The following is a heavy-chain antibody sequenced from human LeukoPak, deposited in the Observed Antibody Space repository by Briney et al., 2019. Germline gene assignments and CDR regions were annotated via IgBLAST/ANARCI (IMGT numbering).Heavy chain of an antibody. Sequence: SETLSLTCAVYGGSFSGYYWSWIRQPPGKGLEWIGEINHSGSTNYNPSLKSRVAISVDTSKNQFSLKLGSVTAADTAVYYCATLTGSTARVWFDPWGQGTLVTVSS. V-gene: IGHV4-34*01. D-gene: IGHD1/OR15-1a*01. J-gene: IGHJ5*02. CDR2: INHSGST. CDR3: ATLTGSTARVWFDP. CDR1: GGSFSGYY.